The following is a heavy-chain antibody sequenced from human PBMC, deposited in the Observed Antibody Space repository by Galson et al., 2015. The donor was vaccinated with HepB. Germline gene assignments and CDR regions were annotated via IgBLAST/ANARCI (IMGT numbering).Heavy chain of an antibody. CDR2: ISYDGSNK. Sequence: SLRLSCAASGFTFSSYAMHWVRQAPGKGLEWVAVISYDGSNKYYADSVKGRFTISRDNSKNTLYLQMNSLRAEDTAVYYCARDGSGYWTPKGDYYGMDVWGQGTTVTVSS. D-gene: IGHD5-18*01. J-gene: IGHJ6*02. V-gene: IGHV3-30*04. CDR3: ARDGSGYWTPKGDYYGMDV. CDR1: GFTFSSYA.